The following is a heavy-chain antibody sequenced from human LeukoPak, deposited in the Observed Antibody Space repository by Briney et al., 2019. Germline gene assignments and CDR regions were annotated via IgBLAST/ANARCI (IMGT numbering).Heavy chain of an antibody. CDR2: ISDDGSNK. J-gene: IGHJ3*02. D-gene: IGHD3-22*01. Sequence: PGGSLRLSCAASGFSFSSYGIHWVRQAPGKGLEWVAVISDDGSNKYYADSVKGRFTISRDNSKNTLYLQMNSLRAEDTAVYYCAKDRSTYYYDSSGYYPDAFDIWGQGTMVTVSS. CDR1: GFSFSSYG. V-gene: IGHV3-30*18. CDR3: AKDRSTYYYDSSGYYPDAFDI.